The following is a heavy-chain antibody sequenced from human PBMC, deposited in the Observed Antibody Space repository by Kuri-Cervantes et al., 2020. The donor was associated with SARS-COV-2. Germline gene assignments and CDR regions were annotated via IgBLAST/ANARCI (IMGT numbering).Heavy chain of an antibody. CDR2: IRYDGSNK. CDR1: GFTFSSYG. D-gene: IGHD6-6*01. V-gene: IGHV3-30*02. CDR3: ARVPIAAPDY. J-gene: IGHJ4*02. Sequence: GESLKISCAASGFTFSSYGMHWVRQAPGKGLEWVAFIRYDGSNKYYADSVKGRFTISRDNSKNTLYLQMNSLRAEDTAVYYCARVPIAAPDYWGQGTLGTVSS.